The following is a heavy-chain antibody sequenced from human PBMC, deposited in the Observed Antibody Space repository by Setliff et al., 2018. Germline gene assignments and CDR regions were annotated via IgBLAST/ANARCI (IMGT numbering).Heavy chain of an antibody. D-gene: IGHD3-9*01. CDR2: IHASGSP. CDR3: ARERYFDWFFEY. J-gene: IGHJ4*02. CDR1: GGSISSGAYY. Sequence: KPSETLSLTCTVSGGSISSGAYYWSWIQQPAGKAPEWIGRIHASGSPSYNPSLNSRVTMSLDTSTNQFFLRLSSVTAADTAVYYCARERYFDWFFEYWGRGTLVTVSS. V-gene: IGHV4-61*02.